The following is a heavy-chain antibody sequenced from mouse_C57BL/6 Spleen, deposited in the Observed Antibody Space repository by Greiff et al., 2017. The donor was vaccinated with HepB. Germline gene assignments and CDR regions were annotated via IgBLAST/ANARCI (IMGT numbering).Heavy chain of an antibody. CDR2: IYPGGGYT. CDR3: ARYGYDEGYAMDY. D-gene: IGHD2-2*01. J-gene: IGHJ4*01. V-gene: IGHV1-63*01. CDR1: GYTFTNYW. Sequence: QVQLQQSGAELVRPGPSVKMSCKASGYTFTNYWIGWAKQRPGHGLEWIGDIYPGGGYTNYNEKFKGKATLTADKSSSTAYMQFSSLTSEDSAIYYCARYGYDEGYAMDYWGQGTSVTVSS.